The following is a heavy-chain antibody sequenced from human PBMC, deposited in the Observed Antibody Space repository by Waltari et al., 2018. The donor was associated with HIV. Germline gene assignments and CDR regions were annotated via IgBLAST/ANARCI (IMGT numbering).Heavy chain of an antibody. Sequence: EVQLVQSGAEVKKPVESLKISCKGFGYDFRSYWIGWVRQMPGKGLEWMGIVFPGDAETKYSPSSEGRVTISADNSITTAYLQWRSLKASDTAVYYCAKLHEAEWELRADYWGQGTLVTVSS. V-gene: IGHV5-51*01. J-gene: IGHJ4*02. CDR3: AKLHEAEWELRADY. CDR2: VFPGDAET. D-gene: IGHD1-26*01. CDR1: GYDFRSYW.